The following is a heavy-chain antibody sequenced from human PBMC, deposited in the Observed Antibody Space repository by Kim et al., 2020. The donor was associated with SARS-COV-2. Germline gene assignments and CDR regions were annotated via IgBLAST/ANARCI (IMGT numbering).Heavy chain of an antibody. CDR3: TTDFANKYYDFWSGFRGPY. D-gene: IGHD3-3*01. Sequence: GRFTISRDDSKNTLYLQMNSLKTEDTAVYYCTTDFANKYYDFWSGFRGPYWGQGTLVTVSS. V-gene: IGHV3-15*01. J-gene: IGHJ4*02.